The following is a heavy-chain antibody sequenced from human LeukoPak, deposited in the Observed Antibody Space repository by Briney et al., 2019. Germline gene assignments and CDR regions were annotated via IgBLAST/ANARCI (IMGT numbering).Heavy chain of an antibody. Sequence: GESLKISCKGSGYSFTSYWIGWVRQMPGKGLEWMGIIYPGDSDTRYNPSFQGQVTISADKSISTAYLQWSSLKASDTAVYYCARSGERYYYGSGRELYYFDYWGQGTLVTVSS. CDR1: GYSFTSYW. J-gene: IGHJ4*02. V-gene: IGHV5-51*01. CDR2: IYPGDSDT. CDR3: ARSGERYYYGSGRELYYFDY. D-gene: IGHD3-10*01.